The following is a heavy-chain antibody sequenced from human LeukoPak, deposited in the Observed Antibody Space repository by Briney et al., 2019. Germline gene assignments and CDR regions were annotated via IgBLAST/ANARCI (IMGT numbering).Heavy chain of an antibody. CDR1: GASISAHY. V-gene: IGHV4-59*11. CDR2: VYYTGTT. Sequence: SETLSLTCTVSGASISAHYWSWLRQPPGKGLEYVGDVYYTGTTNYNPSLQSRVTMSVDTSKNQFSLRLTSVTAADTAVYYCAKFGTYPVHVSYSYYYLDVWGKGTTVTVSS. J-gene: IGHJ6*03. CDR3: AKFGTYPVHVSYSYYYLDV. D-gene: IGHD1-26*01.